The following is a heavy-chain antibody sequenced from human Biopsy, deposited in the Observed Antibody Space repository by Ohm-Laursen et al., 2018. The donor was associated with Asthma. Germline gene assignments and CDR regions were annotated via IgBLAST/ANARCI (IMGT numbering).Heavy chain of an antibody. D-gene: IGHD2-2*01. V-gene: IGHV1-69*15. Sequence: GSSVKVSCKASGGTFSSNSINWVRQAPGQGLEWMGRIIPIFGPTNYAQKFQGRVTISADDSTSTAYMELSSLSSEDTALYYCARGPEYVRSSGALAYWGQGTLVTVSS. J-gene: IGHJ4*02. CDR1: GGTFSSNS. CDR2: IIPIFGPT. CDR3: ARGPEYVRSSGALAY.